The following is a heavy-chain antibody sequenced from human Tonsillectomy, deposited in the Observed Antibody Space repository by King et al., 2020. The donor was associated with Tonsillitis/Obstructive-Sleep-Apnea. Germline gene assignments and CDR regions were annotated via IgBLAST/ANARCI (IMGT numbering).Heavy chain of an antibody. CDR1: GFTFSSYD. CDR3: ARLDYDFWAFDP. V-gene: IGHV3-13*04. CDR2: IGTAGDT. Sequence: QLVQSGGGLVQPGGSLRLSCAASGFTFSSYDMHWVRHATGKGLEWVSAIGTAGDTYYPGSVKGRFTISRENAKNSLYLQMNSLRAGDTAVYYCARLDYDFWAFDPWGQGTLVTVSS. D-gene: IGHD3-3*01. J-gene: IGHJ5*02.